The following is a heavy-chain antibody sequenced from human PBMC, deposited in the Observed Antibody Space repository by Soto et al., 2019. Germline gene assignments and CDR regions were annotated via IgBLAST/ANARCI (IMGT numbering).Heavy chain of an antibody. CDR2: IWYDGSVT. CDR1: GFTFSNYG. J-gene: IGHJ4*02. V-gene: IGHV3-33*01. Sequence: QVQLVESGGGVVQPGRSLRLSCAASGFTFSNYGMHWVRQAPGKGLQWVAVIWYDGSVTDYAESVKGRITISRDNSKNTVYLQMNSLRAEDTAVYYCARDREQQVAADYWGQGTLVTVSS. CDR3: ARDREQQVAADY. D-gene: IGHD6-13*01.